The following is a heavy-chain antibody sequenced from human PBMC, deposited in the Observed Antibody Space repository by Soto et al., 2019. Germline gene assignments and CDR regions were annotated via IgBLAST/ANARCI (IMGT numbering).Heavy chain of an antibody. CDR3: ARQEGATTPLFDY. Sequence: PGESLKISCKGSGYSFTSYWIGWVRQMPGKGLEWMGIIYPGDSDTRYSPSFQGQVTISADKSIITAYLQWSSLKASDTAKYYCARQEGATTPLFDYWGQGTLVTVSS. CDR1: GYSFTSYW. J-gene: IGHJ4*02. CDR2: IYPGDSDT. V-gene: IGHV5-51*01. D-gene: IGHD1-26*01.